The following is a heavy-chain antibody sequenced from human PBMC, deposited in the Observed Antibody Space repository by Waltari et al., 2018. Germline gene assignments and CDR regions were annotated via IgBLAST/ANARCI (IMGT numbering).Heavy chain of an antibody. D-gene: IGHD6-13*01. V-gene: IGHV4-39*07. CDR1: GGSSSSSSYY. J-gene: IGHJ4*02. Sequence: QLQLQESGPGLVKPSETLSLTCTVTGGSSSSSSYYWGCIRQPPGKGLEWIGSIYYSGSTYYNPSLKSRVTISVDTSKNQFSLKLSSVTAADTAVYYCARNVSSISSSRDAFDYWGQGTLVSVSS. CDR3: ARNVSSISSSRDAFDY. CDR2: IYYSGST.